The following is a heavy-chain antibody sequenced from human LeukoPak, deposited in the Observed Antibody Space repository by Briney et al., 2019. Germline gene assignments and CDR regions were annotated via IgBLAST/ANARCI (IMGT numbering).Heavy chain of an antibody. Sequence: GASVKVSCKSSGYTFTSYYMHWVRQAPGQGLEWMGIINPSGGSTSYAQKFQGRVTMTRDTSTSTVCMELSSLRSEDTAVYYCAREGRVRGVIQPQSFDYWGQGTLVTVSS. CDR1: GYTFTSYY. CDR3: AREGRVRGVIQPQSFDY. D-gene: IGHD3-10*01. J-gene: IGHJ4*02. V-gene: IGHV1-46*01. CDR2: INPSGGST.